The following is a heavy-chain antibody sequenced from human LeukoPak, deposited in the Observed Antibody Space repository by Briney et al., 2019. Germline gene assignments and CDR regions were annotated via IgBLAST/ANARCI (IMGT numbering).Heavy chain of an antibody. CDR3: ARELTTWPHGGNWFDP. CDR2: INPNSGGT. CDR1: GYTFTGYY. J-gene: IGHJ5*02. Sequence: ASVKVSCKASGYTFTGYYMRWVRQAPGQGLEWMGRINPNSGGTNYAQKFQGRVTMTRDTSISTAYMELSRLRSDDTAVYYCARELTTWPHGGNWFDPWGQGTLVTVSS. V-gene: IGHV1-2*06. D-gene: IGHD1-1*01.